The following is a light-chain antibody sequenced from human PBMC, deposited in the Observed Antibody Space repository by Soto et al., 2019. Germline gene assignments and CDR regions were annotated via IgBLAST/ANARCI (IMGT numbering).Light chain of an antibody. V-gene: IGLV2-14*01. CDR2: DVS. J-gene: IGLJ1*01. CDR3: SSYTSSSTL. CDR1: NSDVGSYNY. Sequence: QSALTQPASVSGSPGQSITISCTGTNSDVGSYNYVSWYQQHPGKAPKLMIYDVSNRPSGVSNRFSGSKSGNTAFLTISGLQAEDEADYYCSSYTSSSTLFGTGTKFTVL.